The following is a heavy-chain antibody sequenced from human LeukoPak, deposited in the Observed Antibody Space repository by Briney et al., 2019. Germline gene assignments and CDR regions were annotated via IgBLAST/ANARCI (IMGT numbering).Heavy chain of an antibody. J-gene: IGHJ4*02. D-gene: IGHD5-24*01. Sequence: PSETLSLSCAVSGYSISSGYYWGWIRQPPGKGLEWIGSIYHSGSTYYNPSLKSRVTISVDTSKNQFSLKLSSVTAADTAVYYCARHVQMAIINYWRQGTLVTVSS. CDR1: GYSISSGYY. CDR3: ARHVQMAIINY. CDR2: IYHSGST. V-gene: IGHV4-38-2*01.